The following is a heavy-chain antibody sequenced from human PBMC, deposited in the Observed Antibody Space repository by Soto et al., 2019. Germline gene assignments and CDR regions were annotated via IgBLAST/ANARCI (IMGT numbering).Heavy chain of an antibody. CDR3: ATPRGSAMIMPY. V-gene: IGHV3-23*01. J-gene: IGHJ4*02. Sequence: GGSLRLSCAASGFTFSGNPMTWVRQSPGKGLEWVSLISGSGDTTKYADSVKGRFTISRDNSKNTLYLEMNSLRAEDTAIYYCATPRGSAMIMPYWGQGTLVTVSS. CDR1: GFTFSGNP. CDR2: ISGSGDTT. D-gene: IGHD3-16*01.